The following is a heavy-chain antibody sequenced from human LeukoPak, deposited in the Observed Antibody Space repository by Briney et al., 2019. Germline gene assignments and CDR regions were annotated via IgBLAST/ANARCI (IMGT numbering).Heavy chain of an antibody. CDR1: GFTFTTEA. V-gene: IGHV3-23*01. CDR3: AKCLGFMPQFDY. CDR2: ISDSGATT. J-gene: IGHJ4*02. Sequence: GGSLRLSCTVSGFTFTTEAMTWLRRAPGKGLEWFSTISDSGATTYYSDSVKGRFTISTYNSKNSVYLQMNSLRDKDTAFYSRAKCLGFMPQFDYWSQGTLVAVSS. D-gene: IGHD3-16*01.